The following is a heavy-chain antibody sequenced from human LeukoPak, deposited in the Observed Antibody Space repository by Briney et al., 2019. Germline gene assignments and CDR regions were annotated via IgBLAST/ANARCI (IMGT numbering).Heavy chain of an antibody. CDR2: ISSGSSYI. J-gene: IGHJ3*02. CDR3: AHLRIAAAGYFLDAFDI. CDR1: GFTFSNYN. D-gene: IGHD6-13*01. Sequence: PGGSLRLSCAASGFTFSNYNMIWDRQAPGKGLEWVSSISSGSSYIYYVDSVKGRFTISRDNAKNSLYLQMNSLRAEDTAVYYCAHLRIAAAGYFLDAFDIWGQGTMVTVSS. V-gene: IGHV3-21*01.